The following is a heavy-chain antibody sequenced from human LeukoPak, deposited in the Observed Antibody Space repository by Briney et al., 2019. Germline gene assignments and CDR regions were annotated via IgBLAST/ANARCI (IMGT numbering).Heavy chain of an antibody. CDR1: GYTFTSYG. CDR2: ISACNGNT. D-gene: IGHD6-13*01. Sequence: GASVKVSCKASGYTFTSYGISWVRQAPGQGLEWMGWISACNGNTNYAQKLQGRVTMTTDTSTSTAYMELRSLRSDDTAVYYCARVVISSSSTHGAFDIWGQGTMVTVSS. CDR3: ARVVISSSSTHGAFDI. V-gene: IGHV1-18*01. J-gene: IGHJ3*02.